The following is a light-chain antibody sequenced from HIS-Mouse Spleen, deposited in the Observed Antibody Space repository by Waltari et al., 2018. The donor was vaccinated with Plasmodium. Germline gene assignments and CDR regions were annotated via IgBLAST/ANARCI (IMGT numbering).Light chain of an antibody. CDR2: QDS. CDR3: QAWDSSTAWV. Sequence: SYELTQPPSVSVSPGQTASITCSGDKLGDNYACWHLQKPGQSPVLVIYQDSKRPSGIPERFAGSNSGNTATLTISGTQAMDEADYYCQAWDSSTAWVFGGGTKLTVL. CDR1: KLGDNY. V-gene: IGLV3-1*01. J-gene: IGLJ2*01.